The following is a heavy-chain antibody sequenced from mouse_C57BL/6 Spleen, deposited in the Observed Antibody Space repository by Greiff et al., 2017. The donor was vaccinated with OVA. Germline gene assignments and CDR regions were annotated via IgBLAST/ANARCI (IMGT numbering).Heavy chain of an antibody. CDR1: GYTFTSYW. D-gene: IGHD2-3*01. CDR3: ARTNDGYPYYFDY. J-gene: IGHJ2*01. CDR2: IDPSDSYT. Sequence: VQLQQSGAELVMPGASVKLSCKASGYTFTSYWMHWVKQRPGQGLEWIGEIDPSDSYTNYNQKFKGKSTLTVDKSSSTAYMQLSSLTSEDSAVYYCARTNDGYPYYFDYWGQGTTLTVSS. V-gene: IGHV1-69*01.